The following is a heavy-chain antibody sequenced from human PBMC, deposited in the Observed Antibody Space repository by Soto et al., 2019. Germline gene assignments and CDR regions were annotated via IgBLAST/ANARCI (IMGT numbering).Heavy chain of an antibody. Sequence: SETLSLTCAVSGGSISSGGYSWNWIRQPPGKGLEWIGYIYHSGSTLYNPSLKSRVTISVDKSKNHFSLKLSSVTAADTAVYYCRLPLLDYYGMDVWGQGTKVTVSS. CDR3: RLPLLDYYGMDV. D-gene: IGHD2-15*01. V-gene: IGHV4-30-2*01. J-gene: IGHJ6*02. CDR1: GGSISSGGYS. CDR2: IYHSGST.